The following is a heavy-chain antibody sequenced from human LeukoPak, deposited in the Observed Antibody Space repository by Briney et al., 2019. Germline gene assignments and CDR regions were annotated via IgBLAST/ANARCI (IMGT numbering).Heavy chain of an antibody. CDR2: ISGSGGST. Sequence: GGSLRLSCAASGFTFSRYAMSWVRQAPGKGLEWVSAISGSGGSTYCADSVKGRFTISRDNSKNTLYLQMNSLRAEDTAVYYCAKVSGVGYYDSSGYYFDYWGQGTLVTVSS. V-gene: IGHV3-23*01. D-gene: IGHD3-22*01. CDR3: AKVSGVGYYDSSGYYFDY. CDR1: GFTFSRYA. J-gene: IGHJ4*02.